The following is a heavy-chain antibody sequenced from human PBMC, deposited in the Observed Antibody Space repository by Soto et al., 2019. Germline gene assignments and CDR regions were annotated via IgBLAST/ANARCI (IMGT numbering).Heavy chain of an antibody. CDR2: IWAGSSIT. D-gene: IGHD5-18*01. V-gene: IGHV1-58*01. J-gene: IGHJ5*02. Sequence: ASVKVSCKASGFTFSSTSVKWVRHARGQRLEWIGIIWAGSSITDYAHKFQGRFAITRDMSTSTAYMQLSSLRVEDTAVYYCAGIFCTGDVVNGYCWNGFEVWGQGTTVTVSS. CDR3: AGIFCTGDVVNGYCWNGFEV. CDR1: GFTFSSTS.